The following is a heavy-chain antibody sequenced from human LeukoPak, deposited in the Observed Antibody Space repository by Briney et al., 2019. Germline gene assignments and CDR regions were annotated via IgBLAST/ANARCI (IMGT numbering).Heavy chain of an antibody. CDR1: GFTFSSYD. V-gene: IGHV3-23*01. J-gene: IGHJ4*02. D-gene: IGHD1-26*01. CDR2: ISGGGNT. Sequence: GGSLRLSCAASGFTFSSYDMSWVRQAPGKGLEWVSGISGGGNTFYSDSVKGRFTISRDNSKNTLYLQMNSLRAEDTAVYYCARRRDSGSLQHFDYWGQGTLVTVSS. CDR3: ARRRDSGSLQHFDY.